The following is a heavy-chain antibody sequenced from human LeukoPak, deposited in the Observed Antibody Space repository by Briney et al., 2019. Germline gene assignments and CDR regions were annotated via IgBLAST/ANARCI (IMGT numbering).Heavy chain of an antibody. D-gene: IGHD3-10*01. CDR3: ACRGSFDP. CDR1: GFTVSSNY. Sequence: GGSLRLSCAASGFTVSSNYMSWVRQAPGRGLEWVSVIYSGGSTYYADSVKGRFTISRDNSKNTLFLQMNSLRAGDTAVYYCACRGSFDPWGQGTLVTVSS. V-gene: IGHV3-66*01. CDR2: IYSGGST. J-gene: IGHJ5*02.